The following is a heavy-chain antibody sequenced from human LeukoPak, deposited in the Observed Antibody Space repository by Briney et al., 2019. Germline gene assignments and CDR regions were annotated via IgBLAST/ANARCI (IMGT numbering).Heavy chain of an antibody. D-gene: IGHD4-23*01. J-gene: IGHJ4*02. CDR1: GFSFNSFG. V-gene: IGHV3-30*18. CDR2: ISYDGSEK. Sequence: PGMSLRLSCAASGFSFNSFGMHWVRQAPGKGLEWVAVISYDGSEKYYADSVKGRFTISRDNSKNTLYLHMSSLRAEDTAVYYCAKVGHQQVVTPYYFDYWGQGTLVAVSS. CDR3: AKVGHQQVVTPYYFDY.